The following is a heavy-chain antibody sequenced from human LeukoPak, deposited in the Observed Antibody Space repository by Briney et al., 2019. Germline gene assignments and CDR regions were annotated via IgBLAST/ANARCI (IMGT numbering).Heavy chain of an antibody. Sequence: PGGSLRLSCAASGFTFSSYTMHWIRQAPGKGLEWVSSISGSNSYIFYADSVKGRFTVSRDNAKDSLYLQMNSLRAEDTAVYYCAANLYGDYVSDYWGQGTLVTVSS. V-gene: IGHV3-21*01. D-gene: IGHD4-17*01. CDR3: AANLYGDYVSDY. CDR2: ISGSNSYI. J-gene: IGHJ4*02. CDR1: GFTFSSYT.